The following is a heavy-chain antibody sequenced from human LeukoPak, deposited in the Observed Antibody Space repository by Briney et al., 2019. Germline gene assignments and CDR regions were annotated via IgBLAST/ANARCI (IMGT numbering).Heavy chain of an antibody. Sequence: SETLSLTCTVSGGSISSGGYYWSWIRQPPGKGLEWIGYIYYSGSTNYNPSLKSRVTISVDTSKNQFSLKLSSVTAADTAVYYCARSVATMARPDWFDPWGQGTLVTVSS. J-gene: IGHJ5*02. D-gene: IGHD5-12*01. CDR1: GGSISSGGYY. CDR2: IYYSGST. V-gene: IGHV4-61*08. CDR3: ARSVATMARPDWFDP.